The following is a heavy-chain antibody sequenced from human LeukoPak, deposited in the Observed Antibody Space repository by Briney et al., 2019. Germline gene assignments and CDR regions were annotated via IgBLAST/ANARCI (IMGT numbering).Heavy chain of an antibody. V-gene: IGHV4-59*08. CDR2: IYYSGST. CDR3: ARHAPSIAAAIYYFDY. J-gene: IGHJ4*02. CDR1: GGSISSYY. D-gene: IGHD6-13*01. Sequence: SETLSLTCTVSGGSISSYYWSWIRQPPGKGLEWIGYIYYSGSTNYNPSLKSRVTISVDTSKNQFSLKLSSVTAADTAVYYCARHAPSIAAAIYYFDYWGQGTLVTVTS.